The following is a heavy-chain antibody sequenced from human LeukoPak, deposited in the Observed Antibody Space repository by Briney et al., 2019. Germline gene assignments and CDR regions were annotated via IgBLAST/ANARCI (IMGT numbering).Heavy chain of an antibody. CDR3: ARDRLGRDGYNEPFDY. CDR1: GFTFSSYA. V-gene: IGHV3-23*01. Sequence: GGSLRLSCAASGFTFSSYAMSWVRQAPGKGLEWVSAISGSGGSTYYADSVKGRFTISRDNSKNTLYLQMNSLRAEDTAVYYCARDRLGRDGYNEPFDYRGQGTLVTVSS. CDR2: ISGSGGST. J-gene: IGHJ4*02. D-gene: IGHD5-12*01.